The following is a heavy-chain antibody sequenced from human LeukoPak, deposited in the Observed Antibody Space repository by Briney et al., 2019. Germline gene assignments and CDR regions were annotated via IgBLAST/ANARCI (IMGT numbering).Heavy chain of an antibody. CDR2: ISGSSSYI. Sequence: GGSLRLPCTASGFTFSSCTMNWVRRAPGKGPEWVSSISGSSSYIYYADSVKGRFTISRDNAKNSLYLQMNSLRVEDTAVYYCAREIAVAGRDYWGQGTLVTVSS. J-gene: IGHJ4*02. CDR1: GFTFSSCT. D-gene: IGHD6-19*01. CDR3: AREIAVAGRDY. V-gene: IGHV3-21*01.